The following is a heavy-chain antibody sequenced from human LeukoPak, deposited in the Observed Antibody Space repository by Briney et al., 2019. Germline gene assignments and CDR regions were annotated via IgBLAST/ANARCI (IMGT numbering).Heavy chain of an antibody. CDR1: GDNFSSYV. D-gene: IGHD2-15*01. J-gene: IGHJ4*02. CDR3: ARGTYEGGSLGVFYFDC. V-gene: IGHV1-18*01. Sequence: ASVKVSCKASGDNFSSYVITWVRQAPGQGLEWMGWISAYNGNTNYAQKLQGRVTMTTDTSTSTAYMELRSLRSDDTAVYYCARGTYEGGSLGVFYFDCWGQGTLVTVSS. CDR2: ISAYNGNT.